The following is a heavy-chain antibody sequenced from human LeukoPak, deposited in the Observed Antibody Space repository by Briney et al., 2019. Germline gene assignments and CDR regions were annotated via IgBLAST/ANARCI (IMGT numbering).Heavy chain of an antibody. CDR2: IYYSGST. CDR3: ARHMGYCSSTSCSKPYFFDY. D-gene: IGHD2-2*01. J-gene: IGHJ4*02. CDR1: GGSISSSSYY. V-gene: IGHV4-39*01. Sequence: SETLSLTCTVSGGSISSSSYYWGCIRQPPGKGLEWIGSIYYSGSTYYNPSLKSRVTVSVETSKNQFSLKLSSVTAADTAVYYCARHMGYCSSTSCSKPYFFDYWGQGTLVTVSS.